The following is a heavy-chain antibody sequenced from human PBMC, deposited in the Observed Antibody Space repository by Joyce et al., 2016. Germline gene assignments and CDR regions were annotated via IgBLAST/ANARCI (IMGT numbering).Heavy chain of an antibody. CDR1: GYPFTGNS. D-gene: IGHD2-8*02. V-gene: IGHV1-2*06. CDR2: INPKRGDT. CDR3: ARGDLLD. Sequence: QVQVVQSGAEVKKPGASVKVSCRPSGYPFTGNSIHWVRQAPGQGVEWLGRINPKRGDTNDAQNFQGRVTMTRDTAINTAYMELSSLISDDTAVYYCARGDLLDWGQGTLVTGSS. J-gene: IGHJ4*02.